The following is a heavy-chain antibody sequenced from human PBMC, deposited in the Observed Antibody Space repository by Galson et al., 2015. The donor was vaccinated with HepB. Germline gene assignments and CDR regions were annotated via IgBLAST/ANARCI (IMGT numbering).Heavy chain of an antibody. CDR3: AREGTVSGWSIDAFDV. V-gene: IGHV3-21*06. CDR2: ISGSDNFK. CDR1: GFTFSNYT. Sequence: SLRLSCAASGFTFSNYTMHWVRQAPGKGLEWVSSISGSDNFKYYADSVKGHFTISRDNAKNSLYLQMNSLRAAGTAVYYCAREGTVSGWSIDAFDVWGQGTMVTVSS. J-gene: IGHJ3*01. D-gene: IGHD6-19*01.